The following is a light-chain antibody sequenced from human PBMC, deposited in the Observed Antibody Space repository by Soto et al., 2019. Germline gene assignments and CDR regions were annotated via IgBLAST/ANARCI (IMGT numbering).Light chain of an antibody. CDR3: SSYTTSNTRQIV. CDR1: SSDVGGYNY. V-gene: IGLV2-14*03. CDR2: DVT. J-gene: IGLJ1*01. Sequence: LTQPASVSGSPGQSITISYTGTSSDVGGYNYVSWYQHHPGKAPKLIIYDVTNRPSGVSNPFSGSKSGNTASLTISGLQPEDEADYYCSSYTTSNTRQIVFGTGTKVTVL.